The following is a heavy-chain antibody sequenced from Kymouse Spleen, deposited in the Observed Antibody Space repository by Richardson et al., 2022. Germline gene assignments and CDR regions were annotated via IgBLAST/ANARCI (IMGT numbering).Heavy chain of an antibody. CDR2: IYHSGST. J-gene: IGHJ6*02. V-gene: IGHV4-4*02. CDR3: ARDPITMVRGVIHYYYYGMDV. Sequence: QVQLQESGPGLVKPSGTLSLTCAVSGGSISSSNWWSWVRQPPGKGLEWIGEIYHSGSTNYNPSLKSRVTISVDKSKNQFSLKLSSVTAADTAVYYCARDPITMVRGVIHYYYYGMDVWGQGTTVTVSS. D-gene: IGHD3-10*01. CDR1: GGSISSSNW.